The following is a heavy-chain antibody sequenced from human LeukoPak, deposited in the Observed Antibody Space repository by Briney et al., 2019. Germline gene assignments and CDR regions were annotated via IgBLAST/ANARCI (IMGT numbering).Heavy chain of an antibody. CDR3: ARGVGSGSYYGIDY. J-gene: IGHJ4*02. CDR2: IYYSGGT. V-gene: IGHV4-59*12. Sequence: SETLSLTCTVSGGSISSYYWSWIRQPPGKGLEWIGYIYYSGGTNYNPSLKSRVTISVDTSKNQFSLKLSSVTAADTAVYYCARGVGSGSYYGIDYWGQGTLVTVSS. D-gene: IGHD3-10*01. CDR1: GGSISSYY.